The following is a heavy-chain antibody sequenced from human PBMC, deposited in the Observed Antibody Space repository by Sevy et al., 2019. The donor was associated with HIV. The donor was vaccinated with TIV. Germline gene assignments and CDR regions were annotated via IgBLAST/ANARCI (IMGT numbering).Heavy chain of an antibody. CDR2: IWFDGGNK. CDR3: ARDREEGQLDY. V-gene: IGHV3-33*08. Sequence: GGSLRLSCAASGFTLTSYTMNWVRQAPGKGLEWVAVIWFDGGNKYYADSVKVRFTISRDNSNNTVYLQMNSLRAEDTAVYYCARDREEGQLDYWGQGTLVTVSS. D-gene: IGHD1-26*01. J-gene: IGHJ4*02. CDR1: GFTLTSYT.